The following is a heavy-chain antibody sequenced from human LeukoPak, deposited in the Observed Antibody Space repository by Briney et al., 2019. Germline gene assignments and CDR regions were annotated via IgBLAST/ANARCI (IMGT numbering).Heavy chain of an antibody. V-gene: IGHV3-30*04. CDR1: GFIFSNYA. CDR3: ARVQGLDFRWYFDL. Sequence: PARSLRLSCAASGFIFSNYAVHWVRQAPGKGPERVAVISYDGNNVYYADSVEGRFTISRDNSKNTLYLQMNSLRVEDTAVYYCARVQGLDFRWYFDLWGRGTLVTVSS. CDR2: ISYDGNNV. J-gene: IGHJ2*01.